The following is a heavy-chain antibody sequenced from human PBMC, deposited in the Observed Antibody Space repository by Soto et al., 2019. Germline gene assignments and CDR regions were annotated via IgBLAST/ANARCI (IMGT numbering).Heavy chain of an antibody. D-gene: IGHD3-10*01. V-gene: IGHV2-5*02. CDR3: AHRRGDYYGNWFDP. Sequence: QITLKESGPTLVKPTQTLTLTCTFSGFSLSTSGVGVGWIRQPPGKALEWLALIYWDDDKRYSPSLKSRLTITKDTSKNQVVLTMTNMDPADTATYYRAHRRGDYYGNWFDPWGQGTLVTVS. CDR2: IYWDDDK. CDR1: GFSLSTSGVG. J-gene: IGHJ5*02.